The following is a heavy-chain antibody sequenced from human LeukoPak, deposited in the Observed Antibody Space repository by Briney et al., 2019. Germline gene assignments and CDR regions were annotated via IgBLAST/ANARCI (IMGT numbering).Heavy chain of an antibody. D-gene: IGHD3-22*01. V-gene: IGHV1-8*01. Sequence: ASVKVSCKASGYTFTSYDINWVRQATGQGLEWMGWMNPNSGNTGYAQKFQGRVTMTRNTSISTAYMELSSLRSEDTAVDYCARGIARYVSRRGKKNYYYYMDVWGKGTTVTISS. CDR2: MNPNSGNT. CDR3: ARGIARYVSRRGKKNYYYYMDV. CDR1: GYTFTSYD. J-gene: IGHJ6*03.